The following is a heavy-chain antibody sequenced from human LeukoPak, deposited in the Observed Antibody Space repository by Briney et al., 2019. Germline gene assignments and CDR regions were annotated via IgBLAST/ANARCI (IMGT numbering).Heavy chain of an antibody. D-gene: IGHD3-10*01. CDR1: GYSFTSYW. CDR3: ARHYYGSGSYYSYYYMDV. J-gene: IGHJ6*03. Sequence: GESLKISCKGSGYSFTSYWIGWVRQMPGKGLEWMGIIYPGDSDTRYSPSFQGQVTISADKSISTAYLQWSSLKASDTVIYYCARHYYGSGSYYSYYYMDVWGKGTTVTVSS. V-gene: IGHV5-51*01. CDR2: IYPGDSDT.